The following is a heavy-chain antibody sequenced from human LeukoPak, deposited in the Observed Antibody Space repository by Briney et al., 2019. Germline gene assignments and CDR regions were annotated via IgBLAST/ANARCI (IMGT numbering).Heavy chain of an antibody. V-gene: IGHV4-34*01. CDR3: ARLLSHGATLDY. D-gene: IGHD2-15*01. CDR1: GGSFSGYY. Sequence: SETLSLTCAVYGGSFSGYYWSWIRQPPGKGLEWIGEINHSGSTNYNPSLKSRVTISVDTSKNQFSLKLSSVTAADTAVYYCARLLSHGATLDYWGQGTLVTVSS. J-gene: IGHJ4*02. CDR2: INHSGST.